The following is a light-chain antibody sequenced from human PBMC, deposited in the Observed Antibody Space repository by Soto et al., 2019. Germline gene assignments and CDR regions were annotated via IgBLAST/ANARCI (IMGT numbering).Light chain of an antibody. CDR1: QDIRNG. J-gene: IGKJ4*01. Sequence: AIQMTQSPSSLYASVGDRVTITCRASQDIRNGLGWYQQKPGQAPNLLIYAASSLEDGAPSRFSGNGSGTDFTLTISSLQPEDFATYYCLQDFNVPHTFGGGTKVEVE. V-gene: IGKV1-6*02. CDR3: LQDFNVPHT. CDR2: AAS.